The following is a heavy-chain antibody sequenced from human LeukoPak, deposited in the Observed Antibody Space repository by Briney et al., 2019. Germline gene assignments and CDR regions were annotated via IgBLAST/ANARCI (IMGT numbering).Heavy chain of an antibody. CDR2: MNPKNGNT. D-gene: IGHD5-12*01. V-gene: IGHV1-8*01. CDR1: GYTFTSND. J-gene: IGHJ4*02. Sequence: ASVKVSCKASGYTFTSNDINWVRQATGQGLEWMGWMNPKNGNTGYARNFQGRVTMTRNTSISTAYMELSSLRSEDTAVYYCARGLSGYDFDYWGQGILVTVSS. CDR3: ARGLSGYDFDY.